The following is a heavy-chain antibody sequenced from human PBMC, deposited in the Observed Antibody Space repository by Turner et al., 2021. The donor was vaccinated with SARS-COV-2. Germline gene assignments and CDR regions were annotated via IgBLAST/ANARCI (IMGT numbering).Heavy chain of an antibody. D-gene: IGHD5-12*01. V-gene: IGHV4-34*02. Sequence: QVQLQQWGAGLLTPSDTLSLTCAVSGGSLSGYYWSWIRQPPGKGLEWIGEINHSGYTNYNPSLKSRVTISVDTSKNQISLKLNSVTAADTALYYCARVDIVSTNYFDPWGQGTLVTVSS. CDR3: ARVDIVSTNYFDP. J-gene: IGHJ5*02. CDR1: GGSLSGYY. CDR2: INHSGYT.